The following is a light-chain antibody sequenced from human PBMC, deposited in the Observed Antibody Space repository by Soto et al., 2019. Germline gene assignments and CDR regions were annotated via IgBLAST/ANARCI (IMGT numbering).Light chain of an antibody. CDR1: QSVSSSN. J-gene: IGKJ1*01. V-gene: IGKV3-20*01. CDR3: QHYGSSLWT. Sequence: EIVLTQSPGTLSLSPGERATLSCRASQSVSSSNLAWYQQKPGQAPRLLIYGASTRATGIPDRFSGSGSGTDFTLTISRLEPEDFALYYCQHYGSSLWTFGQVTKVEIK. CDR2: GAS.